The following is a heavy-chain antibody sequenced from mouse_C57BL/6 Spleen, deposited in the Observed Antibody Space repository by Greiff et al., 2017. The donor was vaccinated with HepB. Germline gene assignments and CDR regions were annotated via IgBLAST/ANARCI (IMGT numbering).Heavy chain of an antibody. Sequence: EVQLVESEGGLVQPGRSMKLSCTASGFTFSDYYMAWVRQVPEKGLEWVANINYDGSSTYYLDSLKSRFIISRDNAKNILYLQMSSLKSEDTATYYCARDHYYGSSSYAMDYWGQGTSVTVSS. CDR3: ARDHYYGSSSYAMDY. V-gene: IGHV5-16*01. D-gene: IGHD1-1*01. CDR2: INYDGSST. J-gene: IGHJ4*01. CDR1: GFTFSDYY.